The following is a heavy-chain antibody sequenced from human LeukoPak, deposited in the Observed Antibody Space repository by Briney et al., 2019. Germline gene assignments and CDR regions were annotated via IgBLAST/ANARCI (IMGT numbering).Heavy chain of an antibody. CDR1: GFTFSSYV. Sequence: HPGRSLRLSCEASGFTFSSYVMHWVRQAPGKGLEWVALISYDGIKKSYADSVKGRSTIPRENSKNTLYVQMNGLRAEDTAVYYCARDREVVTGNYYYYYMDVWGKGTTVTVSS. CDR3: ARDREVVTGNYYYYYMDV. V-gene: IGHV3-30*04. D-gene: IGHD2-21*02. J-gene: IGHJ6*03. CDR2: ISYDGIKK.